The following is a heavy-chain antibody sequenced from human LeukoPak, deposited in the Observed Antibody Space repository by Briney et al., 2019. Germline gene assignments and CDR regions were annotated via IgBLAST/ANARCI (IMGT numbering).Heavy chain of an antibody. J-gene: IGHJ4*02. V-gene: IGHV3-30*04. CDR1: GFTFSSYA. CDR3: AREDDDILTGSYYFDY. D-gene: IGHD3-9*01. CDR2: ISYDGSNK. Sequence: GGSLRLSCAASGFTFSSYAMHWVRQAPGKGLEWGAVISYDGSNKYYADSVKGRFTISRDNSKNTLYLQMNSLRAEDTAVYYCAREDDDILTGSYYFDYWGQGTLVTVSS.